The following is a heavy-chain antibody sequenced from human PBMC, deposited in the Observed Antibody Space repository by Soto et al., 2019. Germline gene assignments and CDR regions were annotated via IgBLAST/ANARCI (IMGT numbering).Heavy chain of an antibody. V-gene: IGHV3-33*01. J-gene: IGHJ6*02. Sequence: GGSLRLSCAASGFTFSSYGMHWVRQAPGKGLEWVAVIWYDGSNKYYADSVKGRFTISRDNSKNTLYLQMNSLRAEDTAVYYCARDPILITGTTGSYYYYGMDVWGQGTTVTVSS. CDR3: ARDPILITGTTGSYYYYGMDV. CDR1: GFTFSSYG. CDR2: IWYDGSNK. D-gene: IGHD1-7*01.